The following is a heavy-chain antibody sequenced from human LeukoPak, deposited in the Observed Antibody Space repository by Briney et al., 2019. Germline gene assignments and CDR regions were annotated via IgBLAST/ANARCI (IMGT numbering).Heavy chain of an antibody. CDR2: ISGSGGST. CDR3: AKDWQQLVGECYFDY. CDR1: GFTFSSYA. Sequence: GGSLRLSCAASGFTFSSYAMSWVRQAPGKGLEWVSAISGSGGSTYYADSVKGRFTISRENSKNTLYLQMNSLRAEDTAVYYCAKDWQQLVGECYFDYWGQGTLVTVSS. D-gene: IGHD6-13*01. V-gene: IGHV3-23*01. J-gene: IGHJ4*02.